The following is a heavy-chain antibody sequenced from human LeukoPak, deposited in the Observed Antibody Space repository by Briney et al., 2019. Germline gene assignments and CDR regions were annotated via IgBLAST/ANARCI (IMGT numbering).Heavy chain of an antibody. V-gene: IGHV1-18*01. Sequence: ASVKVSCKASGYTFTSYGINWVRQAPGQGLEWMGWISAYNGNKNYAQKLQGRVTMTTDTSTSTAYMELGSLRSDDTAVYYCAKSIEYCGADCYGYFDLWGRGTLVTVSS. CDR1: GYTFTSYG. CDR3: AKSIEYCGADCYGYFDL. D-gene: IGHD2-21*02. J-gene: IGHJ2*01. CDR2: ISAYNGNK.